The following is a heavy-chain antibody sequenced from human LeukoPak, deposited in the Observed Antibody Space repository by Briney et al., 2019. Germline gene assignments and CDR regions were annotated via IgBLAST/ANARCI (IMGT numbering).Heavy chain of an antibody. CDR3: ARVGDFDWLSSAFDY. V-gene: IGHV1-2*02. D-gene: IGHD3-9*01. CDR2: INPNSGGT. J-gene: IGHJ4*02. Sequence: APVKVSCKASGYTFTGYYMHWVRQAPGQGLEWMGWINPNSGGTNYAQKFQGRVTMTRDTSISTAYMELSRLRSDDTAVYYCARVGDFDWLSSAFDYWGQGTLVTVSS. CDR1: GYTFTGYY.